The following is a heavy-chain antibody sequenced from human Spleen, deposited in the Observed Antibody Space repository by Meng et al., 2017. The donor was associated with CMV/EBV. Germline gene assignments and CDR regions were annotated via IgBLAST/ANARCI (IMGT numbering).Heavy chain of an antibody. CDR2: ISAYNGNT. CDR3: ARDPEGAYYDFWSGYYSDYYYYGMDV. D-gene: IGHD3-3*01. V-gene: IGHV1-18*01. CDR1: GYTFTSYG. J-gene: IGHJ6*02. Sequence: ASVKVSCKASGYTFTSYGISWVRQAPGQGLEWMGWISAYNGNTNYAQKLQGRVTMTTDTSTSTAYMELRSLRSDDTAVYYCARDPEGAYYDFWSGYYSDYYYYGMDVWGQGTTVTVSS.